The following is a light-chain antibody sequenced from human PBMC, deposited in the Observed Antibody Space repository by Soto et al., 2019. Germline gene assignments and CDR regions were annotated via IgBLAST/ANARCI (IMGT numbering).Light chain of an antibody. V-gene: IGLV1-40*01. CDR3: QSYDSSLSVWV. J-gene: IGLJ3*02. CDR1: SSNIGAGYV. Sequence: QPVLTQPPSVSGAPGQRVTISCTGSSSNIGAGYVVHWYHQLPGTAPKLLIYGNNNRPSGVPDRFSGSRSGTSASLAITGLQAEDEADYSCQSYDSSLSVWVFGGGTKLTVL. CDR2: GNN.